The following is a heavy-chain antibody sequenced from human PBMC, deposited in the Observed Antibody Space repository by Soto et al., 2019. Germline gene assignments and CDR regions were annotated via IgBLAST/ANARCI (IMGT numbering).Heavy chain of an antibody. D-gene: IGHD2-15*01. CDR2: ISGSGGST. CDR1: GFTFTSYA. CDR3: ARVQCTGGSCFSSYYYYYGMDV. V-gene: IGHV3-23*01. J-gene: IGHJ6*02. Sequence: EVQLLASGGGLVQPGGSLRLSCAASGFTFTSYAMIWVRQAPGKGLEWVSAISGSGGSTYYADSVKGRFTISRDNSKNTVYLQMNRLRAEDTAVYYCARVQCTGGSCFSSYYYYYGMDVWGQGTTVTVSS.